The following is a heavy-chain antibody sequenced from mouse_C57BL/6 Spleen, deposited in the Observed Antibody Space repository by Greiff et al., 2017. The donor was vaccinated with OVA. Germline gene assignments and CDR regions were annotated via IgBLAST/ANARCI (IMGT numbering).Heavy chain of an antibody. J-gene: IGHJ2*01. CDR2: IYPGSGST. CDR3: ARRSSGYPFDY. CDR1: GYTFTSYW. V-gene: IGHV1-55*01. D-gene: IGHD2-14*01. Sequence: QVQLKESGAELVKPGASVKMSCKASGYTFTSYWITWVKQRPGQGLEWIGDIYPGSGSTNYNEKFKSKATLTVDTSSSTAYMQLSSLTSEDSAVYYCARRSSGYPFDYWGQGTTLTVSS.